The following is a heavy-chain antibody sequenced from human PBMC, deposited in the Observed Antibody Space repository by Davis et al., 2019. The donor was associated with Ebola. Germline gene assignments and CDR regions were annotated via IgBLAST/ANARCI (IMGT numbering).Heavy chain of an antibody. J-gene: IGHJ4*02. CDR3: TRQSKYSSSLSDY. CDR2: IRSKANSYAT. D-gene: IGHD6-6*01. V-gene: IGHV3-73*01. Sequence: GESLKISCAASGFTFSGSAMHWVRQASGKGLEWVGRIRSKANSYATAYAASVKGRFTISRDDSKNTAYLQMNSLKTEDTAVYYCTRQSKYSSSLSDYWGQGTLVTVSS. CDR1: GFTFSGSA.